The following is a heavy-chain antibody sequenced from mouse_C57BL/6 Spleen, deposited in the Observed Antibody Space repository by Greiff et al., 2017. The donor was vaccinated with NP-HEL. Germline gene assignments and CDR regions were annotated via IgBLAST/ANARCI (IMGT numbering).Heavy chain of an antibody. CDR3: ARDLLDMDY. V-gene: IGHV3-6*01. CDR2: ISYDGSN. J-gene: IGHJ4*01. CDR1: GYSITSGYY. D-gene: IGHD2-10*01. Sequence: EVKLMESGPGLVKPSQSLSLTCSVTGYSITSGYYWNWIRQFPGNKLEWMGYISYDGSNNYNPSLKNRISITRDTSKNQFFLKLNSVTTEDTATYYCARDLLDMDYWGQGTSVTVSS.